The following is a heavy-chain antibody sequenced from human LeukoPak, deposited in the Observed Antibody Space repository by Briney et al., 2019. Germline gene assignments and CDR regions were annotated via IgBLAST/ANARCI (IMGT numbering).Heavy chain of an antibody. D-gene: IGHD3-22*01. CDR1: RGSISSYY. Sequence: SETLSLTCIVSRGSISSYYWSWIRQPPGKGLEWLGYIYHGGNTNYNPSLKSRVTISGDTSKNKFFLNLTSVTAADTAMYYCARGRYYYDSSGYPYNWFDPWGQGTLVTVSS. CDR2: IYHGGNT. J-gene: IGHJ5*02. V-gene: IGHV4-59*01. CDR3: ARGRYYYDSSGYPYNWFDP.